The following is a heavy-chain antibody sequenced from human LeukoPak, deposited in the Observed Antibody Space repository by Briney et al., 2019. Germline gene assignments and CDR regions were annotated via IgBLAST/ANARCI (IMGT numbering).Heavy chain of an antibody. CDR1: RFTFSSYN. J-gene: IGHJ4*02. CDR3: SRESRPAALDY. V-gene: IGHV3-48*04. D-gene: IGHD2-2*01. CDR2: ISASSGTI. Sequence: QPGGSLRLSCAASRFTFSSYNMNWVRQAPGKGLEWISHISASSGTIYYVDSVKGRFTISRDNAKDSLYLQMNSLRAEDTAVYYCSRESRPAALDYWGQGTLVTVSS.